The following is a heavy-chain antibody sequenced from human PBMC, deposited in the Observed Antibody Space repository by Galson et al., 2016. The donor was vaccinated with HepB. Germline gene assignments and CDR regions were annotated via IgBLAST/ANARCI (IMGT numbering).Heavy chain of an antibody. V-gene: IGHV4-39*01. CDR2: VYYSGTA. J-gene: IGHJ3*02. D-gene: IGHD2-21*01. Sequence: PPGKGLEWIGGVYYSGTAYYDPSLKSRVSISVDTSKNQFSLRLSSVTAGDTAVYFCASHCGGDCYNNLADAFDIWGRGQWSPSLQ. CDR3: ASHCGGDCYNNLADAFDI.